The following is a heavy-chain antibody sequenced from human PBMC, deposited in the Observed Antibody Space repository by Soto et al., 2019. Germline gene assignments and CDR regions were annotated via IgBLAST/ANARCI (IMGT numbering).Heavy chain of an antibody. CDR2: ISSTTNYI. CDR1: GFTFTRYS. CDR3: ARESEDLSSNLDY. J-gene: IGHJ4*02. Sequence: GGSLRLSCAASGFTFTRYSMNWVRQAPGKGLEWVASISSTTNYIYYGESLKGRLTISRDNAKNSMYLQMNALRAEDTAVYYCARESEDLSSNLDYWGQGTLVTVSS. V-gene: IGHV3-21*06.